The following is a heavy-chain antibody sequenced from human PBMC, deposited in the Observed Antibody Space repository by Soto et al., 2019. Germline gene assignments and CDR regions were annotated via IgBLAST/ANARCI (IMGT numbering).Heavy chain of an antibody. CDR2: ISGTTHYI. J-gene: IGHJ4*02. CDR1: GFTFTRYS. CDR3: ARESEDLTSNFDY. V-gene: IGHV3-21*06. Sequence: GGSLRLSCAASGFTFTRYSMNWVRQAPGKGLEWVSSISGTTHYIYYADSMRGRFTISRDNAKNAVYLEMNSLRAEDTAVYYCARESEDLTSNFDYWGQGTLVTVSS.